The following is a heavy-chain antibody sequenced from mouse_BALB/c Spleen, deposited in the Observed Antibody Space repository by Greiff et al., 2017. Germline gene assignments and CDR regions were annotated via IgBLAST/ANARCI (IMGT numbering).Heavy chain of an antibody. Sequence: EVKLVESGPSLVKPSQTLSLTCSVTGDSITSGYWNWIRKFPGNKLEYMGYISYSGSTYYNPSLKSRISITRDTSKNQYYLQLNSVTTEDTATYYCASPRYRYDKGSFDYWGQGTTLTVSS. CDR3: ASPRYRYDKGSFDY. J-gene: IGHJ2*01. V-gene: IGHV3-8*02. D-gene: IGHD2-14*01. CDR2: ISYSGST. CDR1: GDSITSGY.